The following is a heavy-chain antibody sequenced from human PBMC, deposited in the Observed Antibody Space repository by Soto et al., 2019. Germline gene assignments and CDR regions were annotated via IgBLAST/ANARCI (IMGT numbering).Heavy chain of an antibody. CDR1: GFSFGDYT. CDR2: ISSRASYI. V-gene: IGHV3-21*04. CDR3: ARDIHDFGDYSPDY. J-gene: IGHJ4*02. D-gene: IGHD4-17*01. Sequence: EVQLVESGGGLVEPGGSLRLSCAASGFSFGDYTMNWVRQAPGKGLEWISSISSRASYIYYGASVKGRFTISRDNAKNSLYLQMNSLRADDTAVYYCARDIHDFGDYSPDYWGQGILVTVSS.